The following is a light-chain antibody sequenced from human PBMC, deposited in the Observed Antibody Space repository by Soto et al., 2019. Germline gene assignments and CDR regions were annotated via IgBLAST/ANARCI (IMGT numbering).Light chain of an antibody. J-gene: IGLJ1*01. V-gene: IGLV2-14*01. CDR2: EVS. Sequence: QSALTQPASLSGSPGQSITISCTGISSDIGGYNFVSWYQQHPGKAPKLMIYEVSNRPSGVSNRFSGSESGNTASLTISGLPAEDEADYYCSSHTSSTTYVLGTGTKVTVL. CDR1: SSDIGGYNF. CDR3: SSHTSSTTYV.